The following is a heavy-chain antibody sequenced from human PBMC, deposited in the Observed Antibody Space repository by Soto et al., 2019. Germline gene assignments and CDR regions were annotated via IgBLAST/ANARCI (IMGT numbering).Heavy chain of an antibody. CDR2: IYYSGST. Sequence: ASETLSLTCTVSGGSISSYYWSWIRQPPGKGLEWIGYIYYSGSTNYNPSLKSRVTISVDTSKNQFSLKLSSVTAADTAVYYCSRGLRNYYYYYMDGWGKGTTVTVSS. J-gene: IGHJ6*03. V-gene: IGHV4-59*01. D-gene: IGHD5-12*01. CDR3: SRGLRNYYYYYMDG. CDR1: GGSISSYY.